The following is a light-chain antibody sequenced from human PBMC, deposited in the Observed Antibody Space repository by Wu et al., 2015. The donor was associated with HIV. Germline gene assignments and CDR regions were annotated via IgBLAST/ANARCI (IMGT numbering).Light chain of an antibody. CDR1: QSISSD. J-gene: IGKJ4*01. Sequence: DIQMTQSPSSLSASVGDRVTITCRASQSISSDLKWYQQKPGAAPKLLIYAASSLQSGVPSRFSGSGSGTDFTLTISRLQSEDFATYYCQQYYTYPLTFGGGTKVEIK. CDR3: QQYYTYPLT. V-gene: IGKV1-39*01. CDR2: AAS.